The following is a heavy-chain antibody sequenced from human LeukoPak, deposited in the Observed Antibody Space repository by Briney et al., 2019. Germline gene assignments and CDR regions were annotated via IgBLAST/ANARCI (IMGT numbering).Heavy chain of an antibody. J-gene: IGHJ3*02. V-gene: IGHV1-2*04. CDR2: INPNSGGT. CDR1: GYTFTGYY. CDR3: ARKYYDILTGYYRGNAFDI. Sequence: GASVKVSCKASGYTFTGYYMHWVRQAPGQGLEWMGWINPNSGGTNYAQKFQGWVTMTRDTSISTAYMELSRLRSDDTAVYYCARKYYDILTGYYRGNAFDIWGQGTMVTVSS. D-gene: IGHD3-9*01.